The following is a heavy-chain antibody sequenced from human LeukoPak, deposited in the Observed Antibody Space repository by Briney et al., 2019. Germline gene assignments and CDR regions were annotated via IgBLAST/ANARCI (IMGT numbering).Heavy chain of an antibody. CDR1: GFTFSNYW. V-gene: IGHV3-74*01. D-gene: IGHD4-17*01. CDR3: ARDYGDAFDV. CDR2: INSDGSST. Sequence: GGSLRLSCAASGFTFSNYWMHWVRQAPGKGLVWVSLINSDGSSTNYADSVKGRLTIYRDNAKNTLYLQMNSLRAEDTAVYYCARDYGDAFDVWGQGTMVTVSS. J-gene: IGHJ3*01.